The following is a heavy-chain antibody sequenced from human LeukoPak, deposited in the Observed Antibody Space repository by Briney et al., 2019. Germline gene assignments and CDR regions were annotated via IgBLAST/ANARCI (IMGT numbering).Heavy chain of an antibody. CDR2: INHSGST. J-gene: IGHJ6*02. CDR1: GGSFSGYY. Sequence: SETLSLTCAVYGGSFSGYYWSWIRQPPGKGLEWIGEINHSGSTNYNPSLKSRVTISVDTSKNQFSLKLSSVTAADTAVYYCARYDARYGMDVWGQGTTVTVSS. V-gene: IGHV4-34*01. CDR3: ARYDARYGMDV. D-gene: IGHD1-1*01.